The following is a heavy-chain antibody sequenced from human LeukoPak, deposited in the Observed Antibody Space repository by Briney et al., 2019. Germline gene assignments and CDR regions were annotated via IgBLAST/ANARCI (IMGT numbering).Heavy chain of an antibody. J-gene: IGHJ4*02. CDR1: GFSFEKFG. CDR3: LRDRGYSTYDC. V-gene: IGHV3-48*04. CDR2: ISSSSNII. D-gene: IGHD6-13*01. Sequence: PGESLRLSCAASGFSFEKFGMNWVRQAPGTGLEWISYISSSSNIIYYADSVKGRFTISRDNAKNSVYLQMNNLRAEDTAVYYCLRDRGYSTYDCWGQGTLVTVSS.